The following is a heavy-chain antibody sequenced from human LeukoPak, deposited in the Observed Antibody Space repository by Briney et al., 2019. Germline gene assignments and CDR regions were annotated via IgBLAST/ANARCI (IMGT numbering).Heavy chain of an antibody. Sequence: SETLSLTCTVSGGSITSYYWSWIRQPAGKGLEWIGRIYSSGSTNFNPSLKSRVTMSADTSKNQISLNLTSVTAADTAVYYCARAPTREGGGALFDYWGQGTLVTVSS. CDR3: ARAPTREGGGALFDY. CDR1: GGSITSYY. CDR2: IYSSGST. V-gene: IGHV4-4*07. J-gene: IGHJ4*02. D-gene: IGHD3-16*01.